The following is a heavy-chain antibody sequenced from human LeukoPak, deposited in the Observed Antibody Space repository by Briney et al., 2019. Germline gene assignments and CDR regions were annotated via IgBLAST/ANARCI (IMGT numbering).Heavy chain of an antibody. CDR3: AKDLLGAKDY. V-gene: IGHV3-23*01. Sequence: PGGSLRLSCAASGFTFSSYAMGWVRQAPGKGLGWVSAISGSGGSTYYADSVKGRFTISRDNSKNTLYLQMNSLRAEDTAVYYCAKDLLGAKDYWGQGTLVTVSS. CDR1: GFTFSSYA. D-gene: IGHD1-26*01. J-gene: IGHJ4*02. CDR2: ISGSGGST.